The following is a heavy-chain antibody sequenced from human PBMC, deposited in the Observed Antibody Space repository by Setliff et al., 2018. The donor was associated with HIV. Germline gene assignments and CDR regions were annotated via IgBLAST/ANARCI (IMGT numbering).Heavy chain of an antibody. D-gene: IGHD3-10*01. CDR2: SRNRANRFRT. CDR1: GGSISSHY. Sequence: LTCTVSGGSISSHYWSWIRQPPGKGLEWVARSRNRANRFRTEYAASVEGRFTISRDESENSLYLQMNSLKTEDTAVYYCARGRLLWSGSYYYYYMDVWGKGTTVTVSS. J-gene: IGHJ6*03. CDR3: ARGRLLWSGSYYYYYMDV. V-gene: IGHV3-72*01.